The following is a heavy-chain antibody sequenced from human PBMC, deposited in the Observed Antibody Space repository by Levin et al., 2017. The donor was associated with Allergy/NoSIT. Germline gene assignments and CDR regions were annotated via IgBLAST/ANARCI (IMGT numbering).Heavy chain of an antibody. CDR1: GGSFSDYS. V-gene: IGHV4-34*01. J-gene: IGHJ6*02. Sequence: ESLKISCAVYGGSFSDYSWTWIRQSPGKGLEWIGEISPSGGPNYSPSLSSRLTISVDTSQNYVSLKLISVTAADTATYFCARARYDSWRHYYYGLDVWGQGTTVTVSS. CDR3: ARARYDSWRHYYYGLDV. D-gene: IGHD3-3*01. CDR2: ISPSGGP.